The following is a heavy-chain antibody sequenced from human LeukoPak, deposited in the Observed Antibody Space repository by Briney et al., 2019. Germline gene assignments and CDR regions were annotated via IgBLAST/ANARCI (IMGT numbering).Heavy chain of an antibody. CDR1: GDSISSSSYY. V-gene: IGHV4-39*07. J-gene: IGHJ6*03. Sequence: PSETLSLTCTVSGDSISSSSYYWGWIRQPPGKGLEWIGSIYYSGSTYYNPSLKSRVTISVDTSKNQFSLKLSSVTAADTAVYYCARVTTVTTSDEDPYYYYYYMDVWGKGTTVTVSS. D-gene: IGHD4-17*01. CDR3: ARVTTVTTSDEDPYYYYYYMDV. CDR2: IYYSGST.